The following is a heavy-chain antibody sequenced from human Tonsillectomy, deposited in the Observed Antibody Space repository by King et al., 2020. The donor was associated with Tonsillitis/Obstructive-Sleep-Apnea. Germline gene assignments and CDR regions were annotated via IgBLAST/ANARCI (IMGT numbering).Heavy chain of an antibody. CDR3: ARDDIVGRYIDS. Sequence: QVQLVQSGAEVKTPGASVRVSCKASGYTFTRYYIHWWRHARGQGLEWMGIINPSDGITTYAQKFQGRVTMTTDTSASTVYLQLSSLRSEDAAVYYCARDDIVGRYIDSWGQGTLVTVSS. J-gene: IGHJ4*02. CDR1: GYTFTRYY. D-gene: IGHD2-21*01. CDR2: INPSDGIT. V-gene: IGHV1-46*01.